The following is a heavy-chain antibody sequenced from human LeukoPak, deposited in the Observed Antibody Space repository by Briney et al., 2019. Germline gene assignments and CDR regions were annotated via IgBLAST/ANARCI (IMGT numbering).Heavy chain of an antibody. J-gene: IGHJ4*02. D-gene: IGHD3-3*01. Sequence: ASVKVSCKASGYTFTGYYMHWVRQAPGQGLEWMGRINPNSGGTNYAQKFQGRVTMTRDTSISTAYMELSRLRSDDTAMYYCARDPAIFGVVSWYYFDYWGQGTLVTVSS. CDR2: INPNSGGT. V-gene: IGHV1-2*06. CDR1: GYTFTGYY. CDR3: ARDPAIFGVVSWYYFDY.